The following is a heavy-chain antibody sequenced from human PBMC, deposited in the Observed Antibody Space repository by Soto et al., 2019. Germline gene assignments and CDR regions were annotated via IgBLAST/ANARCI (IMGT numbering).Heavy chain of an antibody. CDR3: AIRHLSGYDSYYFDY. CDR2: IYYSGST. Sequence: LLESGPGLVKPSETLSLTCTVSGGSISSSSYYWGWIRQPPGKGLEWIGSIYYSGSTYYNPSLKSRVTISVDTSKNQFSLKLSSVTAADTAVYYCAIRHLSGYDSYYFDYWGQGTLVTVSS. CDR1: GGSISSSSYY. V-gene: IGHV4-39*01. D-gene: IGHD5-12*01. J-gene: IGHJ4*02.